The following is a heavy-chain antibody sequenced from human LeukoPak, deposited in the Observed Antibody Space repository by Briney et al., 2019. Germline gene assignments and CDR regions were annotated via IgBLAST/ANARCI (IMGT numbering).Heavy chain of an antibody. J-gene: IGHJ4*02. V-gene: IGHV3-23*01. CDR2: ISANGGGT. CDR3: AKGSSPFDY. D-gene: IGHD6-13*01. Sequence: PSETLSLTCTVSGGSISSYYWSWVRQAPGKGLEWASAISANGGGTYYADSVKGRFTISRDNSKNTLYLQMNSLRAEDTAVYYCAKGSSPFDYWGQGTLVTVSS. CDR1: GGSISSYY.